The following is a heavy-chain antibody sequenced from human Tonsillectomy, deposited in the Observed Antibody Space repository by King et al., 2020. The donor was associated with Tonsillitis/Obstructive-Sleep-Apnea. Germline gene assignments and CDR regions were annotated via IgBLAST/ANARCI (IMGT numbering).Heavy chain of an antibody. Sequence: QLQESGPGLVKPSETLSLTCTVSGGSISSYYWSWIRQPPGKGLEWIGYIYYSGSTNYNPSLKSRVTISVDTSKNQFSLKLSSVTAADTAVYYCARGVYCSGGSCYSDGRWFDPWGQGTLVTVSS. CDR3: ARGVYCSGGSCYSDGRWFDP. CDR2: IYYSGST. J-gene: IGHJ5*02. CDR1: GGSISSYY. D-gene: IGHD2-15*01. V-gene: IGHV4-59*01.